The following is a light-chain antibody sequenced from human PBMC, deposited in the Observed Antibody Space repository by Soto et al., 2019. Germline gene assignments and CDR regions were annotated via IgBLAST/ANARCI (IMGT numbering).Light chain of an antibody. Sequence: EIVLTQSPGTLSLSPGERATLSCKASQSVTSRYLAWYQQKPGQAPRLLIYGASSRATGIPDRFSGSGSGTDFTLTISRLEPEDFAVYFCQQYNNSPEYTFGQGTKLENK. CDR2: GAS. CDR3: QQYNNSPEYT. J-gene: IGKJ2*01. CDR1: QSVTSRY. V-gene: IGKV3-20*01.